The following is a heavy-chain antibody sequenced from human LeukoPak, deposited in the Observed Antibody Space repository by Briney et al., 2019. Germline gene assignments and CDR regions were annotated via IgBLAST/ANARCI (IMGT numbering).Heavy chain of an antibody. Sequence: ASVKVSCKASGGTFSSYAISWVRQAPGQGLEWMGGIIPIFGTANYAQEFQGRVTITADESTSTAYMELSSLRSEDTAVYYCARGPWSGLFDYWGQGTLVTVSS. CDR2: IIPIFGTA. CDR3: ARGPWSGLFDY. D-gene: IGHD3-3*01. V-gene: IGHV1-69*13. J-gene: IGHJ4*02. CDR1: GGTFSSYA.